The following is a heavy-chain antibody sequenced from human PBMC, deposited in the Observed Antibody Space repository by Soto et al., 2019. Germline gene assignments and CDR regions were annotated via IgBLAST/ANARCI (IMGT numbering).Heavy chain of an antibody. J-gene: IGHJ6*02. D-gene: IGHD2-15*01. CDR3: ASTPGYCSGGSFYYGMDG. CDR1: GVSISDGGYT. Sequence: QLQLQESGSGLVKPSQTLSLTCTVSGVSISDGGYTWSWIRQPPGKGLEWIGYIYHTKNTYYSPSLKSRVNKSGGRARNQVSLRLSSVNAAGAGLYYCASTPGYCSGGSFYYGMDGWGQGTTVTVSS. CDR2: IYHTKNT. V-gene: IGHV4-30-2*01.